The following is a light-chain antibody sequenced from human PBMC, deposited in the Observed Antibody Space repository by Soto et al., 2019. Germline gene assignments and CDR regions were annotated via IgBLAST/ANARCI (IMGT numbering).Light chain of an antibody. J-gene: IGKJ3*01. Sequence: DIKMTQSPSTLSASIGDRVIITCRASQSISNWLAWYQQKPGKAPKVLISRASTLESGVPSRFSGSGSGTEFTLTISSLQPDDFATYYCQQYNRYPSAFGPGTKVDIK. CDR3: QQYNRYPSA. CDR1: QSISNW. CDR2: RAS. V-gene: IGKV1-5*03.